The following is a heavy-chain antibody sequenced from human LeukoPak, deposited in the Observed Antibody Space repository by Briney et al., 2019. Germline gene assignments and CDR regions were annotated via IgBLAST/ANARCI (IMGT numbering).Heavy chain of an antibody. Sequence: SGTLSLTCSVSGGSISTSSYYWGWIRQPPGKGLVLIGSIYFSGSTYYNPSLNSRVTISVDTSKNLFSLKLSSVTAADTAVYYCAREGTTSRAFDIWGQGTMVTVSS. D-gene: IGHD2/OR15-2a*01. CDR3: AREGTTSRAFDI. CDR2: IYFSGST. CDR1: GGSISTSSYY. J-gene: IGHJ3*02. V-gene: IGHV4-39*02.